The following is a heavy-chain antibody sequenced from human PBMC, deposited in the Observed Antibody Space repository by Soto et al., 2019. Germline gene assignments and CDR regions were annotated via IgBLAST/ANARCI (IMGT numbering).Heavy chain of an antibody. CDR1: GGTFSSYA. Sequence: QVQLVQSGAEVKKPGSSVKVSCKASGGTFSSYAISWVRQAPGQGLEWMGGIIPIFGTADYAQKFQGRVTITADESTNTAYMAPSSLRTEDTPLHYRASHPYGDYGVSYYYYGMDVWGQGTTVTVSS. CDR2: IIPIFGTA. J-gene: IGHJ6*02. D-gene: IGHD4-17*01. CDR3: ASHPYGDYGVSYYYYGMDV. V-gene: IGHV1-69*12.